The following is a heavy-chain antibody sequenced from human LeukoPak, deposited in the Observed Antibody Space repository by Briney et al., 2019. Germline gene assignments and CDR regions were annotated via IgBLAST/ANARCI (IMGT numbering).Heavy chain of an antibody. CDR2: IYTSGST. CDR3: ARDPLGGYYDSSGDY. Sequence: SETLSLTCTVSGGSISSGSYYWSWIRQPAGKGLEWIGRIYTSGSTNYNPSLKSRVTISVDTSKNQFSLKLSSVTAADTAVYYCARDPLGGYYDSSGDYWGQGILVTVSS. CDR1: GGSISSGSYY. J-gene: IGHJ4*02. V-gene: IGHV4-61*02. D-gene: IGHD3-22*01.